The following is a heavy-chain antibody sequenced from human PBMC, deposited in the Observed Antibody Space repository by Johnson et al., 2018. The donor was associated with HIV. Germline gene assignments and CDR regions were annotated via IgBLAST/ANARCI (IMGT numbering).Heavy chain of an antibody. J-gene: IGHJ3*02. CDR1: GFTFSSYG. V-gene: IGHV3-30*02. D-gene: IGHD6-19*01. CDR3: ARGTGGWPLFDI. Sequence: QVQLVESGGGVVQPGGSLRLSCAASGFTFSSYGMHWVRQAPGKGLEWVAFIRYDGSNKYYADSVKGRFTISRDNSKNTLYLQMNSLRAEDMAVYYCARGTGGWPLFDIWGQGTMVTVSS. CDR2: IRYDGSNK.